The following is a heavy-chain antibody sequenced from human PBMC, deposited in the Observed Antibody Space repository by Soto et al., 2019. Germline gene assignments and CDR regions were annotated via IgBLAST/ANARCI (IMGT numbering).Heavy chain of an antibody. CDR2: ISYDGSNK. J-gene: IGHJ4*02. D-gene: IGHD6-13*01. V-gene: IGHV3-30*18. Sequence: QVQLVESGGGVVQPGRSLRLSCAASGFTFSSYGMHWVRQAPGKGLEWVAVISYDGSNKYYADSVKGRFTISRDNSKNTLYLQMNGLRAEDTAVYYCAKDLRQQLVLLLDYWGQGTLVTVSS. CDR1: GFTFSSYG. CDR3: AKDLRQQLVLLLDY.